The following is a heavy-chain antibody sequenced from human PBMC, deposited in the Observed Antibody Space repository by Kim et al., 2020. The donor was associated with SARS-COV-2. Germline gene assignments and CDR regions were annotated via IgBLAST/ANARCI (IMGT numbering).Heavy chain of an antibody. CDR3: ARAEWELLRGYYYYYMDV. CDR2: INPNSGGT. D-gene: IGHD1-26*01. Sequence: ASVKVSCKASGYTFTGYYMHWVRQAPGQGLEWMGRINPNSGGTNYAQKFQGRVTMTRDTSISTAYMELSRLRYDDTAVYYCARAEWELLRGYYYYYMDVWGKGTTVTVTS. V-gene: IGHV1-2*06. CDR1: GYTFTGYY. J-gene: IGHJ6*03.